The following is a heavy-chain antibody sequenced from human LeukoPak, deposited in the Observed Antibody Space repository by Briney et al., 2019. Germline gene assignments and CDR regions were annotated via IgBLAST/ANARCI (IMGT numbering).Heavy chain of an antibody. V-gene: IGHV4-4*02. D-gene: IGHD1-1*01. CDR2: IYHSGSP. J-gene: IGHJ4*02. Sequence: NASETLSLTCAVSGGSISSNNWWGWVRQPPGQGLEWIGEIYHSGSPNYNPSLKSRVTISVDKSRNHFSLNLSSVTAADTAVYYCARVNINNWHSCDYWGQGTLVTVSS. CDR3: ARVNINNWHSCDY. CDR1: GGSISSNNW.